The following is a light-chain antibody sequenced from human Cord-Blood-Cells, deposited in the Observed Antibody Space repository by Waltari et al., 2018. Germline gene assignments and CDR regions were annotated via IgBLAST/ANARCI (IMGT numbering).Light chain of an antibody. V-gene: IGLV1-40*01. Sequence: QSVLTQPPSVSGAPGQRVTISCTGSSSNIGARHDVHWYQQLPGTAPKLLIYGNSNRPSGVPDRFSGSKSGTSASLAITGLQAEDEADYYCQSYDSSLSGSVFGGGTKLTVL. CDR3: QSYDSSLSGSV. CDR2: GNS. J-gene: IGLJ2*01. CDR1: SSNIGARHD.